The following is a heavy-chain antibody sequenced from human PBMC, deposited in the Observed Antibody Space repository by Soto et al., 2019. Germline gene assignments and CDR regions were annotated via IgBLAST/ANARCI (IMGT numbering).Heavy chain of an antibody. CDR1: GFTFSSYW. J-gene: IGHJ3*02. V-gene: IGHV3-7*01. CDR3: ARPRPYLVDAFDI. CDR2: IKQDGSEK. Sequence: GGSLRLSCAASGFTFSSYWMSWVRQAPGKGLEWVANIKQDGSEKYYVDSVKGRFTISRDNAKNSLYLQMNSLRAEDTAVYYCARPRPYLVDAFDIWGQGTMVTVSS.